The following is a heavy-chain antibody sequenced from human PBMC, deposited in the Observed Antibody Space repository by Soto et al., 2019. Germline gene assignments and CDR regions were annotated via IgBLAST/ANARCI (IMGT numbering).Heavy chain of an antibody. CDR3: ARDWSGDGEATLDY. CDR2: ISSSSSYI. CDR1: GFTFSSYS. V-gene: IGHV3-21*01. Sequence: EVQLVESGGGLVKPGGSLRLSCAASGFTFSSYSMNWVRQAPGKGLEWVSSISSSSSYIYYADSVKGRFTISRDNAKNSLYLQMNSLRAEDTAVYYCARDWSGDGEATLDYWGQGTLVTVSS. J-gene: IGHJ4*02. D-gene: IGHD4-17*01.